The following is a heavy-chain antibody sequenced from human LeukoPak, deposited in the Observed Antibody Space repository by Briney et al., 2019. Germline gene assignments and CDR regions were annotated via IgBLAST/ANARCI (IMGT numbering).Heavy chain of an antibody. CDR2: ISAYNGNT. V-gene: IGHV1-18*01. CDR3: ATLDYYDSSGYFY. Sequence: ASVKVSCKASGYTFTSYGISWVRQAPGQGLEWMGWISAYNGNTNYAQKLQGRVTMTTDTSTSTAYMELSSLRSEDTAVYYCATLDYYDSSGYFYWGQGTLVTVSS. J-gene: IGHJ4*02. D-gene: IGHD3-22*01. CDR1: GYTFTSYG.